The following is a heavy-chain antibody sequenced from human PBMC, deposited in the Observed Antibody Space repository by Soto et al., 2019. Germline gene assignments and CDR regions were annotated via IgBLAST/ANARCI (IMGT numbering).Heavy chain of an antibody. V-gene: IGHV3-23*01. CDR3: XXKPNGFDS. Sequence: EVQLLESGGGLVQPGGSLRLSCAASGLTFSIHAMDWVRQAPGKGLEWLSSISDSSSNKYYADSVKGRFTISKDNSKXXXXXXXXXXXXXXTAXXXXXXKPNGFDSWGQGTLVTVSS. J-gene: IGHJ5*01. CDR2: ISDSSSNK. D-gene: IGHD2-21*02. CDR1: GLTFSIHA.